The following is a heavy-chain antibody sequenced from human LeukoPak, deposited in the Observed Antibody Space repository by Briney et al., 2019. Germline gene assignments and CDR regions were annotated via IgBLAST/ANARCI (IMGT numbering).Heavy chain of an antibody. V-gene: IGHV1-69*06. J-gene: IGHJ3*02. CDR1: GATFSSYA. Sequence: SVKLSCTASGATFSSYAIRWVRQAPGQGLEGMEGIIPIFGTANYAQKFQGRVTITADNSTSTAYMERSSLRSEETAVYYWARPLVGANLPSHVFDIWGEGRMVTVSS. D-gene: IGHD1-26*01. CDR2: IIPIFGTA. CDR3: ARPLVGANLPSHVFDI.